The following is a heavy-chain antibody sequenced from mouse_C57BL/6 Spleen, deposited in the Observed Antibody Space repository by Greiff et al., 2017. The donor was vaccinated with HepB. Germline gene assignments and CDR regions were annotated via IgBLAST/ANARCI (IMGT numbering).Heavy chain of an antibody. D-gene: IGHD2-2*01. Sequence: EVMLVESGPVLVKPGASVKMSCKASGYTFTDYYMNWVKQSHGKSLEWIGVINPYNGGTSYNQKFKGKATLTVDKSSSTAYMELNSLTSEDSAVYYCARRGYEIYFDYWGQGTTLTVSS. J-gene: IGHJ2*01. V-gene: IGHV1-19*01. CDR1: GYTFTDYY. CDR2: INPYNGGT. CDR3: ARRGYEIYFDY.